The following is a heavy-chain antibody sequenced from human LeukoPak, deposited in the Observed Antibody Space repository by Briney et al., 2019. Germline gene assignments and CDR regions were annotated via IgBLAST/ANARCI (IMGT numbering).Heavy chain of an antibody. V-gene: IGHV3-53*01. D-gene: IGHD3-16*01. J-gene: IGHJ4*02. Sequence: GGCLRLSCADSGFTVITNDMRCVRQAPGKGLEWVSVLYSDGNTKYADSVQGRFTISIDNSKNTLYLEMNSLSPDDTAGYYCARGVEPLAANTLAYWGQGTLVTVSS. CDR1: GFTVITND. CDR2: LYSDGNT. CDR3: ARGVEPLAANTLAY.